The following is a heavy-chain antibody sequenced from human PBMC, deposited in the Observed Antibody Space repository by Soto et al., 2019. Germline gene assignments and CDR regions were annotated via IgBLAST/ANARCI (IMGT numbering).Heavy chain of an antibody. V-gene: IGHV3-15*01. Sequence: LSLTCAASGFTFSNAWMSWVRQAPGKGLEWVGRIKSKTDGGTTDYAAPVKGRFTISRDDSKNTLYLQMNSLKTEDTAVYYCTSRGMVRGAFDIWGQGTMVTVSS. CDR3: TSRGMVRGAFDI. J-gene: IGHJ3*02. CDR1: GFTFSNAW. CDR2: IKSKTDGGTT. D-gene: IGHD3-10*01.